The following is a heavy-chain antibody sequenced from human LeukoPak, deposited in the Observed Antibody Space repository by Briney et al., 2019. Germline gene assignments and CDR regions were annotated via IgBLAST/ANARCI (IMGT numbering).Heavy chain of an antibody. D-gene: IGHD4-17*01. CDR1: GFPFSSNY. CDR3: ARASTTVPNLLDH. J-gene: IGHJ4*02. V-gene: IGHV3-53*01. Sequence: PGGSLRLSCAASGFPFSSNYMSWVRQAPGKGLEWVSVIYSGGSTYYADSVKGRFTISRDNSKNTLYLQTSSLRAEDTAVYYCARASTTVPNLLDHWGRGTLVTVSS. CDR2: IYSGGST.